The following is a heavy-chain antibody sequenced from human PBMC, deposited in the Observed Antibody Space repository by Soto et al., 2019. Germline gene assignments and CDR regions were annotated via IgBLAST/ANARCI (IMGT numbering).Heavy chain of an antibody. D-gene: IGHD5-18*01. J-gene: IGHJ6*02. Sequence: QVPLVESGGGVVQPGRSLRLSCAASGFTFSSYGIHWVRQAPGKGLEWVALISYDGTDKYYADSVKGRFTISRDNSKNTLYLQMSSLGPEDTAVYYCVKERYAQLWLEDYCMDVWGQGTTVTV. V-gene: IGHV3-30*18. CDR2: ISYDGTDK. CDR3: VKERYAQLWLEDYCMDV. CDR1: GFTFSSYG.